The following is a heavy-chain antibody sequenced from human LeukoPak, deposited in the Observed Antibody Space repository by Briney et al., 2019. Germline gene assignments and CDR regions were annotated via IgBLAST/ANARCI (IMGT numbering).Heavy chain of an antibody. CDR2: IISFFGTT. Sequence: SVKVSCKVSGSSFKNYAIAWVRQAPGQGLEWMGGIISFFGTTNFAQKFQDRVTITADEFASTVHMELNSLRSQDTAVYYCGRIIAGATGVYYMDIWGKGTSVTVSS. J-gene: IGHJ6*03. CDR3: GRIIAGATGVYYMDI. CDR1: GSSFKNYA. D-gene: IGHD1-26*01. V-gene: IGHV1-69*13.